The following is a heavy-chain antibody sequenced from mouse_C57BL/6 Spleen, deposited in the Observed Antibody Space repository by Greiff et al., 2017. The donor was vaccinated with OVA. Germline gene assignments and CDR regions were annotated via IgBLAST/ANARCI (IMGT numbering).Heavy chain of an antibody. CDR1: GYTFTSYW. CDR2: IDPSDSYT. V-gene: IGHV1-50*01. D-gene: IGHD2-4*01. J-gene: IGHJ2*01. CDR3: ARTELRRGYFDY. Sequence: VQLQESGAELVKPGASVKLSCKASGYTFTSYWMQWVKQRPGQGLEWIGEIDPSDSYTNYNQKFKGKATLTVDTSSSTAYMQLSSLTSEDAAVYYCARTELRRGYFDYWGQGTTLTVSS.